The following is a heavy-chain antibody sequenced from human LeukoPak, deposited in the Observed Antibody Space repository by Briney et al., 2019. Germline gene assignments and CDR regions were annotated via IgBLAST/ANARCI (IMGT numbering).Heavy chain of an antibody. V-gene: IGHV3-30-3*01. CDR3: ARDSSSYDAFDI. Sequence: GRSLRLSCAASGFTFSSYAMHWVRQAPGKGLEWVAVISYDGSNKYYADSVKGRFTISIDNSKNTLYLQMNSLRAEDTAVYYCARDSSSYDAFDIWGQGTMVTVSS. CDR1: GFTFSSYA. D-gene: IGHD6-13*01. CDR2: ISYDGSNK. J-gene: IGHJ3*02.